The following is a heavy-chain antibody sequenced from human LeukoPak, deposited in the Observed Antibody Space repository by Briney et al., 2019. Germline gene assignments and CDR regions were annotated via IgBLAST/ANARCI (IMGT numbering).Heavy chain of an antibody. Sequence: GGSLRLSCAASGFTFNIYAMSWVRLAPGKGLQWVASMCGSAGCTFYTDSVKGRFTISRDNARNSLYLQMNSLRAEDTAVYYCARDGLQAYYDSSGFFDYWGQGTLVTVSS. V-gene: IGHV3-23*01. CDR1: GFTFNIYA. J-gene: IGHJ4*02. D-gene: IGHD3-22*01. CDR3: ARDGLQAYYDSSGFFDY. CDR2: MCGSAGCT.